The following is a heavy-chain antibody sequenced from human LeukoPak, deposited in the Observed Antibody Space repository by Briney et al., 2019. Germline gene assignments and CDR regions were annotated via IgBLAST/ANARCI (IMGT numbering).Heavy chain of an antibody. CDR3: ARGGPNYQDTSGYYHPCDY. V-gene: IGHV1-2*02. CDR1: GYTFTGHY. CDR2: INPNSGVT. D-gene: IGHD3-22*01. Sequence: ASVKVSCKAPGYTFTGHYMHWVRQAPGQGLEWMGWINPNSGVTNYAHKFQGRVTMTRDTSITTAYMELSSLRSDDTAVYHCARGGPNYQDTSGYYHPCDYWGQGTLVTVSS. J-gene: IGHJ4*02.